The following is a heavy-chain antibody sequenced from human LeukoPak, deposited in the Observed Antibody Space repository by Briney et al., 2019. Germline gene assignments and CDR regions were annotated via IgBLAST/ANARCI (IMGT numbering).Heavy chain of an antibody. Sequence: SETLSLTCTVSGGSISSYYWSWIRQPPGKGLEWIGYIYYSGSTNYNPSLKSRVTTSVDTSKNQFSLKLSSVTAADTAVYYCARGTLVLDAFDIWGQGTMVTVSS. J-gene: IGHJ3*02. CDR2: IYYSGST. D-gene: IGHD6-13*01. CDR3: ARGTLVLDAFDI. V-gene: IGHV4-59*08. CDR1: GGSISSYY.